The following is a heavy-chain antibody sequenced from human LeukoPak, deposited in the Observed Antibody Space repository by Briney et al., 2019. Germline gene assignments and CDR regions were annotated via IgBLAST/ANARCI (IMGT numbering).Heavy chain of an antibody. CDR1: GFTFSDYY. CDR3: AELGITMIGGV. J-gene: IGHJ6*04. V-gene: IGHV3-11*04. Sequence: KTGGSLRLSCSASGFTFSDYYMSWIRQAPGKGLEWISYISNGGGTISYADSVKGRFTISRDNAKNSLYLQMNSLRAEDTAVYYCAELGITMIGGVWGKGTTVTISS. D-gene: IGHD3-10*02. CDR2: ISNGGGTI.